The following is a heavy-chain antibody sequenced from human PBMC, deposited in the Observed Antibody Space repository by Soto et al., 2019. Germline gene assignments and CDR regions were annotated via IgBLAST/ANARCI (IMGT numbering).Heavy chain of an antibody. CDR1: GGTFGSYA. J-gene: IGHJ6*02. CDR3: ATPPPYDYVWGSYRYGYYYYGMDV. D-gene: IGHD3-16*02. V-gene: IGHV1-69*13. CDR2: IIPIFGTA. Sequence: SVKVSCKASGGTFGSYAISWVRQAPGQGLEWMGGIIPIFGTANYAQKFQGRVTITADESTSTAYMELSSLRSEDTAVYYCATPPPYDYVWGSYRYGYYYYGMDVWGQGTTVTSP.